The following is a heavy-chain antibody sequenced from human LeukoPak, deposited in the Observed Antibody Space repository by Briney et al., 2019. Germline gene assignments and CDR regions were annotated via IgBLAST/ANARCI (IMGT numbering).Heavy chain of an antibody. J-gene: IGHJ4*02. CDR2: IYTTGST. CDR3: ARDGYSGSDAL. D-gene: IGHD5-12*01. Sequence: SETLSLTCTVSGASISSYYWGWIRQPAGKGLEWIGRIYTTGSTNYNPSLKSRVTMSVDTSKNQFSLKLSSVTAADTAVYYCARDGYSGSDALWGQGTLVTVSS. V-gene: IGHV4-4*07. CDR1: GASISSYY.